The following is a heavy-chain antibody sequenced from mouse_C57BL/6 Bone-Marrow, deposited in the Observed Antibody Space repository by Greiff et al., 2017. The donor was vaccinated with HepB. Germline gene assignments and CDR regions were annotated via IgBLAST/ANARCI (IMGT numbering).Heavy chain of an antibody. V-gene: IGHV5-6*01. Sequence: EVHLVESGGDLVKPGGSLKLSCAASGFTFSSYGMSWVRQTPDKRLEWVATISSGGSYTYYPDSVKGRFTISRDNAKNTLYLQMSSLKSEDTAMYYCARQSYYYGSSPGRAYWGQGTLVTVSA. CDR2: ISSGGSYT. J-gene: IGHJ3*01. D-gene: IGHD1-1*01. CDR3: ARQSYYYGSSPGRAY. CDR1: GFTFSSYG.